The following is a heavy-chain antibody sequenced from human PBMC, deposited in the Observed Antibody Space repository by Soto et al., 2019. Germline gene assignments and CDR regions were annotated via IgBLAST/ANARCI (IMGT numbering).Heavy chain of an antibody. D-gene: IGHD2-2*01. CDR3: ATASSYAFDY. CDR2: IAGGGVPT. J-gene: IGHJ4*02. CDR1: GFIFSAYS. Sequence: DVQLVESGGGLVQPGESLRLSCAASGFIFSAYSMNWVRQTPGKGLEWIAHIAGGGVPTYYADSVKGRFTISRDRGKNFLYLQINVLNGEDSVTYYCATASSYAFDYWGQGALVTVSS. V-gene: IGHV3-48*01.